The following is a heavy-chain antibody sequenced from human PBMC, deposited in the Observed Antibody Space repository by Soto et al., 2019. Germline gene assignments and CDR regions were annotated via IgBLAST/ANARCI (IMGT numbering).Heavy chain of an antibody. Sequence: QVQLVQSGAEVKEPGASVRVSCKASGYTFINFDISWVRQAAGQGLEWLGWMNPGSGKTGYASKFQGRVAMTGDASIGTSHLELSSLTSDDTAVYYCARMASAGTLNWFDPWGQGTLVTVSS. D-gene: IGHD6-13*01. CDR1: GYTFINFD. CDR3: ARMASAGTLNWFDP. V-gene: IGHV1-8*02. CDR2: MNPGSGKT. J-gene: IGHJ5*02.